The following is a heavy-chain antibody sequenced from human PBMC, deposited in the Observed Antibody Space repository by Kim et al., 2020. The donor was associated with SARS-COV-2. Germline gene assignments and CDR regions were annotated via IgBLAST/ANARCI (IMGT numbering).Heavy chain of an antibody. CDR2: ISSSSSYI. CDR3: AGEIWDLTIFGVVTRSGWVDP. D-gene: IGHD3-3*01. J-gene: IGHJ5*02. CDR1: GFTFRSYS. Sequence: GGSLRLSCAASGFTFRSYSMNWVRQAPGKGLEWVSTISSSSSYISYADSVKGRFSISRDNAKNSLYLQMNSLRAEDTAVYYCAGEIWDLTIFGVVTRSGWVDPRRQGTLATVSS. V-gene: IGHV3-21*01.